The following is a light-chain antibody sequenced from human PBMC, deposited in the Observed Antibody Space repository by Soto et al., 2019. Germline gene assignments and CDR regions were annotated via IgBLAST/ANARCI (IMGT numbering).Light chain of an antibody. J-gene: IGKJ1*01. V-gene: IGKV3-15*01. CDR1: QSVSNN. CDR3: QQYNNWPPWT. Sequence: ILMTQSPATLSVSPGERATLSCRASQSVSNNLAWYQQKPGQAPRLLIYDASTRATGIPARFSGSESGPEFYLTISGLQSEDFAVDYYQQYNNWPPWTFGQGTKVEIK. CDR2: DAS.